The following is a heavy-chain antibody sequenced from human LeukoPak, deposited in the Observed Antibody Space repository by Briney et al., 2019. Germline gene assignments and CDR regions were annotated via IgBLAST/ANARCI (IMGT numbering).Heavy chain of an antibody. CDR2: ISWNSGSI. J-gene: IGHJ4*02. D-gene: IGHD6-19*01. V-gene: IGHV3-9*01. CDR3: AKDIGGVAPGIAVTGTDPGDY. Sequence: GRSLRLSCAASGFTFDDYAMHWVRQAPGKGLEWVSGISWNSGSIGYADSVKGRFTISRDNAKNSLYLQMNSLRAEDTAVYYCAKDIGGVAPGIAVTGTDPGDYWGQGTLVTVSS. CDR1: GFTFDDYA.